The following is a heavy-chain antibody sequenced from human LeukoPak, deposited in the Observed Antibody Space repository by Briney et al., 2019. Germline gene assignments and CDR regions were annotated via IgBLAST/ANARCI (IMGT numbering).Heavy chain of an antibody. Sequence: GGSLRLSCAASGFSFSAYGMHWVRQAPGKGLEWAAFIRYDGNNKDYADSVKGRFTISRDNSKKTLYLQMNSLRADETAVYYCAKGRDGYIHYWGQGTLVTVSS. D-gene: IGHD5-24*01. CDR2: IRYDGNNK. J-gene: IGHJ4*02. V-gene: IGHV3-30*02. CDR3: AKGRDGYIHY. CDR1: GFSFSAYG.